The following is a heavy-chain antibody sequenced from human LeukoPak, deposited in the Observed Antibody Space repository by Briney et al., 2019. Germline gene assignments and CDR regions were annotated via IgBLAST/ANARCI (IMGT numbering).Heavy chain of an antibody. CDR1: GFILSDYS. CDR3: ARGGPTYGDYTDY. D-gene: IGHD4-17*01. V-gene: IGHV3-11*04. J-gene: IGHJ4*02. CDR2: IGSGGRTI. Sequence: GGSLRLSCAASGFILSDYSMSWIRQAPGKKLEWVSFIGSGGRTIYFADSVKGRFTISRDNAKNSLYLQMNSLRAEDTAVYYCARGGPTYGDYTDYWGQGTLVTVSS.